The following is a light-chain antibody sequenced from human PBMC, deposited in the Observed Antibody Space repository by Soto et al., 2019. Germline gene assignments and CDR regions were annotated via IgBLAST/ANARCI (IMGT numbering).Light chain of an antibody. CDR3: QQYASSPFT. CDR1: QSVSNSY. J-gene: IGKJ2*01. CDR2: GAS. Sequence: EIVLTQSPGTLSLSPGERATLSCRASQSVSNSYLAWYQQKPGQAPRLLIYGASSRATGIPDRFSGSGSGTEFTLTISRPEPEDFAVYYCQQYASSPFTFGQGTKLEIK. V-gene: IGKV3-20*01.